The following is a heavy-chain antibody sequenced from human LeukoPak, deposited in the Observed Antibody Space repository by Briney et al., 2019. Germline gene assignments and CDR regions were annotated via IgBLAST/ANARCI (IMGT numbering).Heavy chain of an antibody. Sequence: GGSLRLSCAASGFTFGSYGMHWVRQAPGKGLEWVAVISYDGSNKYHADSVKGRFTISRDNSKNTLYLQMNSLRAEDTAVYYCAKDWLAARPGYYFDYWGQGTLVTVSS. V-gene: IGHV3-30*18. CDR1: GFTFGSYG. D-gene: IGHD6-6*01. CDR2: ISYDGSNK. CDR3: AKDWLAARPGYYFDY. J-gene: IGHJ4*02.